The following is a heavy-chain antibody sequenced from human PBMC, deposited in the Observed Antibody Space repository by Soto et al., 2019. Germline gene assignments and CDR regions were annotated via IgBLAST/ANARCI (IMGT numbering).Heavy chain of an antibody. D-gene: IGHD4-17*01. J-gene: IGHJ3*02. CDR2: IYYSGST. CDR1: GGSISSSSYY. CDR3: ARPRNYGDYQYDAFYI. Sequence: QLQLQESGPGLVKPSETLSLTCTVSGGSISSSSYYWGWIRQPPGKGLEWIGSIYYSGSTYYNPSLKSRVTISVDTSKNQFSLKLSSVTAADTDVYYCARPRNYGDYQYDAFYIWGQGTMVTVSS. V-gene: IGHV4-39*01.